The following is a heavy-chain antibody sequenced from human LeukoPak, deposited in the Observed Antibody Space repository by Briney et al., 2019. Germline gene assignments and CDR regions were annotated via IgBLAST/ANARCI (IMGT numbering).Heavy chain of an antibody. CDR3: ARGRNIWNYRSYFDY. Sequence: GGSLRLSCAASGFTFSTYGVHWVRQAPGKGLEWVAVISNDGNNKYYADSVKGRFTISRDNSKNTLYLQMNSLRAEDTAVYYCARGRNIWNYRSYFDYWGQGTPVTVSS. CDR1: GFTFSTYG. D-gene: IGHD1-7*01. CDR2: ISNDGNNK. V-gene: IGHV3-30*03. J-gene: IGHJ4*02.